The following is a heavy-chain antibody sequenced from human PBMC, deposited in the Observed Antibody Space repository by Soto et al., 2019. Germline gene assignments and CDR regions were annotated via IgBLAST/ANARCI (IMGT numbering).Heavy chain of an antibody. J-gene: IGHJ6*02. D-gene: IGHD7-27*01. V-gene: IGHV3-30*18. CDR1: GFTFSSYG. CDR2: ISYDGSNK. CDR3: AKELLGPGRAYGMDV. Sequence: QVQLVESGGGVVQPGRSLRLSCAASGFTFSSYGMHWVRQAPGKGLEWVAVISYDGSNKYYADSVKGRFTISRDNSKNTLYRQMKRLRAEDAAVYYWAKELLGPGRAYGMDVWGQGTTVTVSS.